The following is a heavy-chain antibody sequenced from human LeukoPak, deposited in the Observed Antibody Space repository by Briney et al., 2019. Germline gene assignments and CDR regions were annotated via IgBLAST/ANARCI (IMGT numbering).Heavy chain of an antibody. CDR3: ARVYGDYGDGGH. CDR1: GFTVSSSY. CDR2: IYSDGSA. J-gene: IGHJ4*02. D-gene: IGHD4-17*01. Sequence: GGSLRLSCAVSGFTVSSSYMSWVRQAPGKGLEWVSVIYSDGSAYYADSVKGRFIISRDNSKNTLYLQMNSLTAEGTAVYYCARVYGDYGDGGHWGQGTLVTVSS. V-gene: IGHV3-53*01.